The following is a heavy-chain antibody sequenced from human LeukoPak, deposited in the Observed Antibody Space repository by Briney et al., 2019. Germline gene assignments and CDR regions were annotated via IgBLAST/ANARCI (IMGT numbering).Heavy chain of an antibody. CDR2: INSDGINT. J-gene: IGHJ6*03. Sequence: GGSLILSCASSGFTFSNYWMHWVRQAPGKGLVWVSRINSDGINTSYADSVKGRFTISRDNAKNTLNLQMNSLRAEDTAAYYCAKGSKAVLFTRNHYMDVWGKGTTVTISS. CDR1: GFTFSNYW. D-gene: IGHD6-19*01. V-gene: IGHV3-74*01. CDR3: AKGSKAVLFTRNHYMDV.